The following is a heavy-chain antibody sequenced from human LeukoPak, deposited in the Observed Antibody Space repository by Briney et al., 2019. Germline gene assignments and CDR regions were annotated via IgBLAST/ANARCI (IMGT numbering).Heavy chain of an antibody. V-gene: IGHV3-53*01. D-gene: IGHD1-26*01. Sequence: PGGSLRLSCAASGFTDSRIYMSWVRQAPGKGLEWVSIIYSGGSTFYADSVKGRFTISRDNSKNTLYLQMNSLRAEDTAVYYCARGGSYLSAFDIWGQGTMVTVSS. J-gene: IGHJ3*02. CDR1: GFTDSRIY. CDR3: ARGGSYLSAFDI. CDR2: IYSGGST.